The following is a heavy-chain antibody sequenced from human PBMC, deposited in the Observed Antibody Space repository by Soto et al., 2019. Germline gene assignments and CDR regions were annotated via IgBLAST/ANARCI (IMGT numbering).Heavy chain of an antibody. J-gene: IGHJ4*02. V-gene: IGHV3-64*01. CDR3: ARGEGGWYGY. CDR2: INSNGGST. Sequence: EVQLVESGGGVVQPGGSLRLSCAASGFTFSNYAMHRVRQAPGKGLEYVSAINSNGGSTYYANSVKGRFTISRGNSKSTLLLQMGSLRTDDMAMYYCARGEGGWYGYWGQGTLVTVTS. CDR1: GFTFSNYA. D-gene: IGHD6-19*01.